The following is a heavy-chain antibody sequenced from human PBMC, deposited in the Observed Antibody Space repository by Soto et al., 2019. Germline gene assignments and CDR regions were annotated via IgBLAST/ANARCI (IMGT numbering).Heavy chain of an antibody. CDR2: IYYSGST. CDR1: GGSLSSSSYY. Sequence: SETLSLPCSVSGGSLSSSSYYWVWIRQPPGKGLEWIGSIYYSGSTYYNPSLKSRVTISVDTSKNQFSLKLSSVTAADTAVYYCARQVTSSSGYYYGMDVWGQGTTVTVSS. CDR3: ARQVTSSSGYYYGMDV. V-gene: IGHV4-39*01. J-gene: IGHJ6*02. D-gene: IGHD6-6*01.